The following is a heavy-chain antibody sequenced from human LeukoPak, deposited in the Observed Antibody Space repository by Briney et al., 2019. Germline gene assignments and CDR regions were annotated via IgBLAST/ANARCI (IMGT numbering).Heavy chain of an antibody. Sequence: ASVKVSCKASGYTFTSYYMHWVRQAPGQGLEWMGIINPSGGSTSYAQKFQGRVTMTRDMSTSTVYMELSSLRSEDTAVYYCAMESIAARQAGGIHWFDPWGQGTLVTVSS. V-gene: IGHV1-46*01. CDR3: AMESIAARQAGGIHWFDP. CDR2: INPSGGST. D-gene: IGHD6-6*01. CDR1: GYTFTSYY. J-gene: IGHJ5*02.